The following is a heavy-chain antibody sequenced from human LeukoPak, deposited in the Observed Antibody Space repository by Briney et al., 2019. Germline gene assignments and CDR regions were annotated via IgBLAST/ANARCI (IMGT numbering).Heavy chain of an antibody. CDR3: ATGSDPNSSGSPFDY. CDR2: INSRGDST. Sequence: ASVKVSCKASGFTFTRYYMHWVRQAPGQGLEWMGIINSRGDSTTYAQKFQGRVTMTEDTSTDTAYMELSSLRSEDTAVYYCATGSDPNSSGSPFDYWGQGTLVTVSS. CDR1: GFTFTRYY. D-gene: IGHD6-19*01. V-gene: IGHV1-46*01. J-gene: IGHJ4*02.